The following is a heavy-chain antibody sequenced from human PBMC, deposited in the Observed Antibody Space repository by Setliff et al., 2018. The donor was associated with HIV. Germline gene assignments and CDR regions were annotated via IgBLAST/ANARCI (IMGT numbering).Heavy chain of an antibody. CDR2: IYNSAST. V-gene: IGHV4-59*08. CDR3: ARHSPSDY. Sequence: SETLSLTCSVSGGSISTDYWTWIRQPPGKGLEWIGYIYNSASTSYNPALKSRVTMSVDTSKNQFSLKLSSVTAADSAVYYCARHSPSDYWGQGTLVTVSS. J-gene: IGHJ4*02. CDR1: GGSISTDY.